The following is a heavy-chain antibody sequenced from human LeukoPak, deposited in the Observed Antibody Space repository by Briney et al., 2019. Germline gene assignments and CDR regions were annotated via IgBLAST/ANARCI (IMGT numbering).Heavy chain of an antibody. CDR1: GGSISSYY. CDR2: IYYSGST. J-gene: IGHJ6*03. V-gene: IGHV4-59*01. Sequence: PSETLSLTCTVSGGSISSYYWSWIRQPPGKGLEWIGYIYYSGSTNYNPSLKSRVTISVDTSKNQFSLKLSSVTAADTAVYYCARAVTGLVHRKSIYYYYYMDVWGKGTTVTVSS. D-gene: IGHD6-19*01. CDR3: ARAVTGLVHRKSIYYYYYMDV.